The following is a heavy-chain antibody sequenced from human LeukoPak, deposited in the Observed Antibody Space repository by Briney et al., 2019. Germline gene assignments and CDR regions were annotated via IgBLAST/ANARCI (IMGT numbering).Heavy chain of an antibody. CDR2: ISSNGGST. V-gene: IGHV3-64D*06. D-gene: IGHD3-10*01. CDR1: GFTFSSYA. Sequence: GGSLRLSCSASGFTFSSYAMHWVRQAPGKGLEYVSAISSNGGSTYYADSVKGRFTISRDNSKNTLYLQMSSLKAEDTAVYYCVKATYYYGSGSYEIYYYGMDVWGQGTTVTVSS. CDR3: VKATYYYGSGSYEIYYYGMDV. J-gene: IGHJ6*02.